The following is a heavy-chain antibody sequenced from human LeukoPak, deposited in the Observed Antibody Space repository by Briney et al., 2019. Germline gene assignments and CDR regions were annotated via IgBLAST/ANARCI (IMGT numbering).Heavy chain of an antibody. J-gene: IGHJ6*04. CDR3: AKAYCSSTSCSLPYMDV. Sequence: PGGSLRLSCAVSGFTFSNYAINWVRQAPGKGLEWVSAISGSGTTTCYADSVKGRFTISRDNSKNTLYLQMNSLRAEDTAVYYCAKAYCSSTSCSLPYMDVWGKGTTVTVSS. CDR2: ISGSGTTT. D-gene: IGHD2-2*01. CDR1: GFTFSNYA. V-gene: IGHV3-23*01.